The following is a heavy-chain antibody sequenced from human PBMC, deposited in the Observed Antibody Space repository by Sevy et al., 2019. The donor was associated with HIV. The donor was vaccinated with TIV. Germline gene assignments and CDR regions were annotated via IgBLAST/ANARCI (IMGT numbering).Heavy chain of an antibody. V-gene: IGHV4-59*02. D-gene: IGHD3-10*01. Sequence: SETLSLTCTVSGGSVNNYHWIWIRQTPGRGLEWIGYVYHSGATKYNPSLKSRVTISIDRSNNQFLLRVSPVTAADTAVYFCARGGAGFGSGSDAPFDLWGHGALVTVSS. CDR2: VYHSGAT. CDR1: GGSVNNYH. CDR3: ARGGAGFGSGSDAPFDL. J-gene: IGHJ4*01.